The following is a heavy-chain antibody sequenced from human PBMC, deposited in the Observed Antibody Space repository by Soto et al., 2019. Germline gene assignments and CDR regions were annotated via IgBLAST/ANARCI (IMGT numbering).Heavy chain of an antibody. J-gene: IGHJ4*02. CDR1: GASISSGGHS. CDR3: VRDRGTNSDF. CDR2: IYFSGST. Sequence: QLQLQESGSGLVKPSQTLSLTCAVSGASISSGGHSWSWVRQPPGKGLEWLGYIYFSGSTYYNPSLRSRVIITVDTSTNQFSLKLSSVTAADTAMYYCVRDRGTNSDFWGRGTLVTVSS. V-gene: IGHV4-30-2*01. D-gene: IGHD2-8*01.